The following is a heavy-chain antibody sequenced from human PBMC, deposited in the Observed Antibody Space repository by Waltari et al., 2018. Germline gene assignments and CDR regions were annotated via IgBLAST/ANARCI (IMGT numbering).Heavy chain of an antibody. CDR3: ASASARYYDFYYFDY. V-gene: IGHV3-53*01. CDR2: IYSGGST. Sequence: EVQLVESGGGLIQPGGSLRLSCAASGFTVSSNYMSWVRQAPGKGLEWVSVIYSGGSTHYADSVKGRFTISRDNSKNTLYLQMNSLRAEDTAVYYCASASARYYDFYYFDYWGQGTLVTVSS. J-gene: IGHJ4*02. D-gene: IGHD3-3*01. CDR1: GFTVSSNY.